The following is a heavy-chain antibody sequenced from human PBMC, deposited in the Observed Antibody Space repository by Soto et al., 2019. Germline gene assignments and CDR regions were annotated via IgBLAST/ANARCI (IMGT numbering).Heavy chain of an antibody. J-gene: IGHJ6*02. CDR3: AKDAHIGALYYGMDV. CDR2: ISWDGGST. Sequence: PGGSLRLSCAASGFTFDDYTMHWVRQAPGKGLEWVSLISWDGGSTYYADSVKGRFTISRDNSKNSLYLQMNSLRTEDTALYYCAKDAHIGALYYGMDVWGQGTTVTVSS. V-gene: IGHV3-43*01. CDR1: GFTFDDYT. D-gene: IGHD3-16*01.